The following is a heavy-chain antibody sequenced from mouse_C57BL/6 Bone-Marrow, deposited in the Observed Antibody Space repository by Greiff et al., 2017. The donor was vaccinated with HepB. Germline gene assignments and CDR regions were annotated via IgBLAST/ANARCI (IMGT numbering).Heavy chain of an antibody. V-gene: IGHV2-6-1*01. J-gene: IGHJ1*03. Sequence: VKLQESGPGLVAPSQSLSITCTVSGFSLTSYGVHWVRQPPGKGLEWLVVIWSDGSTTYNSALKSRLSISKDNSKSQVFLKMNSLQTDDTAMYYCARHGDYYGSSYWYFDVWGTGTTVTVSS. D-gene: IGHD1-1*01. CDR1: GFSLTSYG. CDR2: IWSDGST. CDR3: ARHGDYYGSSYWYFDV.